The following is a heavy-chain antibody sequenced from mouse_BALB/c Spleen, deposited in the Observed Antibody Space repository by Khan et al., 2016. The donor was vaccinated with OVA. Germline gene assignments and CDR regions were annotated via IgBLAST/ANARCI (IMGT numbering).Heavy chain of an antibody. CDR2: ISSGGSYT. D-gene: IGHD1-1*01. CDR3: AGTPGYYGRNYFDY. J-gene: IGHJ2*01. CDR1: GFTFSNYA. Sequence: EVELVESGGGLVKPGGSLKLSCAASGFTFSNYAMSWVRQTPEKRLEWVATISSGGSYTYYPDSVKGRFTISRDNAKNTLYLQMSSLRSEDTAMVYCAGTPGYYGRNYFDYWGQGTTLTVSS. V-gene: IGHV5-9-3*01.